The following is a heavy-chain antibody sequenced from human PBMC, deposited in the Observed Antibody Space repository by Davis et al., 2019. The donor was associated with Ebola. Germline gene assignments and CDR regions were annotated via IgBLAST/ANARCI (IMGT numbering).Heavy chain of an antibody. CDR3: ARDTIFSSGWSL. Sequence: ASVKVSCKASGYTFTSYDINWVRQATGQGLEWMGWMNPNSGNTGYAQKFQGRVTITRDTSASTAYMELSSLRSEDTAVYYCARDTIFSSGWSLWGQGTLVTVSS. CDR2: MNPNSGNT. D-gene: IGHD6-19*01. V-gene: IGHV1-8*01. CDR1: GYTFTSYD. J-gene: IGHJ4*02.